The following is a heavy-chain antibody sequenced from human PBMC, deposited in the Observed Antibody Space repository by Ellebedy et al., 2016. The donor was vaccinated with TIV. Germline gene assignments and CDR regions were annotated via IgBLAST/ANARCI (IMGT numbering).Heavy chain of an antibody. CDR2: IYYSGST. V-gene: IGHV4-39*07. CDR1: GGSISSRSYY. J-gene: IGHJ4*02. D-gene: IGHD5-12*01. CDR3: ARADIVATMYDY. Sequence: SETLSLTXTVSGGSISSRSYYWGWIRQPPGKGLEWIGSIYYSGSTYYNPSLKSRVTISVDTSKNQFSLKLSSVTAADTAVYYCARADIVATMYDYWGQGTLVTVSS.